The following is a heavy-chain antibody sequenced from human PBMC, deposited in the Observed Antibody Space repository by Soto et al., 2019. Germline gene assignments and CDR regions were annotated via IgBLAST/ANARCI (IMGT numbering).Heavy chain of an antibody. CDR3: SSFSRMTDGYY. J-gene: IGHJ4*02. CDR1: GFIFTSYA. CDR2: ISSSGTII. V-gene: IGHV3-48*01. Sequence: GGSLRLSCAASGFIFTSYAINWVRQAPGKGLEWVSYISSSGTIIYYADSVKGRFTISRDNAKNSLYLQMNSLRAEDTAVYYCSSFSRMTDGYYWGQGTLVTVSS. D-gene: IGHD4-17*01.